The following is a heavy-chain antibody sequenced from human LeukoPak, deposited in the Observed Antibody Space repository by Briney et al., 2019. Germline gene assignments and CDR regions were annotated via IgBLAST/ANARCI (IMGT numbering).Heavy chain of an antibody. J-gene: IGHJ5*02. CDR1: GFTFSSSE. CDR3: ARLKLLLWFGELLSSWFDP. V-gene: IGHV3-48*03. D-gene: IGHD3-10*01. Sequence: GGSLRLSCAASGFTFSSSELNWVRQAPGKGLEWVSYISTSGSIIYYADSVKGRFTISRDNAKNSLYLQVNSLRAEDTAVYYCARLKLLLWFGELLSSWFDPWGQGTLVTVSS. CDR2: ISTSGSII.